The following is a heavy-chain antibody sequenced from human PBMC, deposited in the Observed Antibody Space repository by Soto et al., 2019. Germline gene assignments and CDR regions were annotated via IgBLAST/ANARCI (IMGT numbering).Heavy chain of an antibody. D-gene: IGHD3-10*01. CDR3: TREGSAPYYYYGMNA. J-gene: IGHJ6*02. Sequence: ASVKVSCKASGYTFTTYGISWVRQAPGQGLEWLGWINTHNGNTNYAQNLQGRVIMTADTSTSTAYMELRSLRSDDTAIYYCTREGSAPYYYYGMNAWGQGTTVTVSS. CDR1: GYTFTTYG. V-gene: IGHV1-18*01. CDR2: INTHNGNT.